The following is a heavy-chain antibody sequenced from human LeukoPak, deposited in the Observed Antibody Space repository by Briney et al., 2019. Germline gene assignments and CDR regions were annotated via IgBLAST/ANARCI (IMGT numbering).Heavy chain of an antibody. Sequence: GGSLRLSCTASGFTFSNYGMHWVRQAPGKGLEWVAVISYDGSNNYYADSVKGRFTISRDNSKNTLYLQMNSLRAEDTAVYYCAKDRVYGDSPPYYWGQGTLVTVSS. V-gene: IGHV3-30*18. CDR2: ISYDGSNN. J-gene: IGHJ4*02. D-gene: IGHD4-17*01. CDR3: AKDRVYGDSPPYY. CDR1: GFTFSNYG.